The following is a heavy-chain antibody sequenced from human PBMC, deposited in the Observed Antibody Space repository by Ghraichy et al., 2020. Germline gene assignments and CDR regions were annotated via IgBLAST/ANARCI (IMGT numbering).Heavy chain of an antibody. J-gene: IGHJ4*02. CDR3: ARGGYSYGRFAFDY. Sequence: SQTLSLTCTVSGDSISSSSYHWGWIRQPPGKGLEWIGTIYYTGSTYYNQSLKSRVTISADTSKKQVSLKLTSVTAADTAVYFCARGGYSYGRFAFDYWGQGTLVTVSS. CDR2: IYYTGST. D-gene: IGHD5-18*01. CDR1: GDSISSSSYH. V-gene: IGHV4-39*01.